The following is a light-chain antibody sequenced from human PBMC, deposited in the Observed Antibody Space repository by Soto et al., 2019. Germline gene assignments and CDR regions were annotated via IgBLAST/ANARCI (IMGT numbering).Light chain of an antibody. V-gene: IGLV2-14*03. CDR2: DVS. J-gene: IGLJ1*01. CDR3: SPYTTTSTRDV. Sequence: QSVLTQPASVSGSRGQSITISCTGTSSDVGGYNYVSWYQHHPGKAPKLMIYDVSNRPSGISNRFSASKSGNTASLTISGLQAEDEADYYCSPYTTTSTRDVFGTGTKLTVL. CDR1: SSDVGGYNY.